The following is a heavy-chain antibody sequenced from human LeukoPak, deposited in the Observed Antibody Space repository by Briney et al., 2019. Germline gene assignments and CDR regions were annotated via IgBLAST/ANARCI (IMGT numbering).Heavy chain of an antibody. D-gene: IGHD3-16*02. CDR3: AKDLTMYYDYAWGNYRYSGCDF. CDR2: ISYDVSNK. Sequence: TGGSLRLSCAASGFTFGSYGMHWVRQAPGKGLEWVAVISYDVSNKYYADSVKGRFTISRDNSKNTLYLQMNSLRVEDTAVYYCAKDLTMYYDYAWGNYRYSGCDFWGQGTLVTVSS. CDR1: GFTFGSYG. V-gene: IGHV3-30*18. J-gene: IGHJ4*02.